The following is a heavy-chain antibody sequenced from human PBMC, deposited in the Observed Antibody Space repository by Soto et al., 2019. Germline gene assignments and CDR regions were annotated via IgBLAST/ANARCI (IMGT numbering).Heavy chain of an antibody. CDR2: ISYDGSNK. CDR1: WFTFSSYG. Sequence: SLRLSCAASWFTFSSYGMHWFRQCPGKGLEWVAVISYDGSNKYYADSVKGRFTISRDNSKNTLYLQMNSLRAEDTAVYYCAKPRIADRQEFYYYRMDVWGKGTKVPVXS. CDR3: AKPRIADRQEFYYYRMDV. D-gene: IGHD6-6*01. J-gene: IGHJ6*04. V-gene: IGHV3-30*18.